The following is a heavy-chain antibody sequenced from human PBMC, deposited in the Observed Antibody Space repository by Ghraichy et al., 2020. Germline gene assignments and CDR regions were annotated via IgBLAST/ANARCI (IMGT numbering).Heavy chain of an antibody. J-gene: IGHJ4*02. D-gene: IGHD2-2*01. CDR3: AKRRAAANPYYFDY. CDR1: GFTFSNYA. V-gene: IGHV3-23*01. Sequence: GSLRLSCAASGFTFSNYAMSWVRRAPGKGLEWVSSISGSGGTTYYADSVQGRFTISRDNSKNTLYLQMNSLRAEDTAVYYCAKRRAAANPYYFDYWGQGTLVTVSS. CDR2: ISGSGGTT.